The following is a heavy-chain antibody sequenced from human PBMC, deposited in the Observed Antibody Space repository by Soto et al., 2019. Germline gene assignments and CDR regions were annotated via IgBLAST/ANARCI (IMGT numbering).Heavy chain of an antibody. CDR1: VGSISSSSYY. CDR3: ARHTPAISISDH. D-gene: IGHD2-15*01. CDR2: IYFSGST. Sequence: SETLSLTCTFSVGSISSSSYYWGWIRQPPGKGLKWIGCIYFSGSTSYNPSLKTRVTVSVDTSKNLFSLKLSSVTAADTAVYYCARHTPAISISDHWGQGTLVTVSS. V-gene: IGHV4-39*01. J-gene: IGHJ4*02.